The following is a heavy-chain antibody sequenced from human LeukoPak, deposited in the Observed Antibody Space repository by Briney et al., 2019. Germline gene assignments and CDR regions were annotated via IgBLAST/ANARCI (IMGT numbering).Heavy chain of an antibody. CDR3: ARDKSSSSYYY. Sequence: PGGSLRLSCAASGFAFSSYWMSWVRQAPGKGLEWVANIKQDGSEKYYVDSVKGRFTISRDNTKNSLYLQMNSLRAEDTAVYYCARDKSSSSYYYWGQGTLVTVSS. J-gene: IGHJ4*02. CDR2: IKQDGSEK. D-gene: IGHD6-13*01. V-gene: IGHV3-7*01. CDR1: GFAFSSYW.